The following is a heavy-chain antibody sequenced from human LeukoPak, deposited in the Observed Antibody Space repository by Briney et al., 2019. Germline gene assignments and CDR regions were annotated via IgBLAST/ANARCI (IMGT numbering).Heavy chain of an antibody. CDR3: VKPRSVIGYGGLGNRYFQD. V-gene: IGHV3-64D*06. J-gene: IGHJ1*01. D-gene: IGHD3-9*01. CDR1: GFTFSSYA. Sequence: PGGSLRLSCSASGFTFSSYAMHWVRQAPGKGLEYVSAISSDGGSTYYADSVKGRFTISRDNSKNTLFLQMTSLRAEDTAVYYCVKPRSVIGYGGLGNRYFQDWGQGTLVTVSS. CDR2: ISSDGGST.